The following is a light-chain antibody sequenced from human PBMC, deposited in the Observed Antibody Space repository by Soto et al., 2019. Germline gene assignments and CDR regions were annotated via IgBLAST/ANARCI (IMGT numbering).Light chain of an antibody. CDR3: HQYDNLSQT. CDR2: LGS. CDR1: QSLLHSNGYNY. Sequence: DIVMTQSPLSLPGTPGEPASISCRSSQSLLHSNGYNYLDWYLQKSGQSPQLLIYLGSNRSSGVPDRFSGSGSGTDFTFTISSLQPEDIATYFCHQYDNLSQTFGPGTKVDIK. J-gene: IGKJ3*01. V-gene: IGKV2-28*01.